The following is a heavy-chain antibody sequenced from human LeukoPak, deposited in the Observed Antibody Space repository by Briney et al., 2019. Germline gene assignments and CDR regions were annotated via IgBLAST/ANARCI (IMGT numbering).Heavy chain of an antibody. D-gene: IGHD5-18*01. CDR3: TRADTAMVWDDAFDI. V-gene: IGHV3-49*03. CDR1: GFTFGDYA. Sequence: GGSLRLSCTASGFTFGDYAVSWFRQAPGKGLEWVGFIRSKAYGGTTEYAASVKGRFTISRDDSKSIAYLQMNSLKTEDTAVYYCTRADTAMVWDDAFDIWGQGTMVTVSS. J-gene: IGHJ3*02. CDR2: IRSKAYGGTT.